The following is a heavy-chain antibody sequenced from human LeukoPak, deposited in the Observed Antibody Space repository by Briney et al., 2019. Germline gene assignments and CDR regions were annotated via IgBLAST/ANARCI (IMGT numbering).Heavy chain of an antibody. V-gene: IGHV1-2*02. D-gene: IGHD4-17*01. J-gene: IGHJ2*01. CDR2: INPNSGGT. CDR1: GYTFIDYY. Sequence: ASVKVSCKASGYTFIDYYIHWVRQAPGGGLEWMGWINPNSGGTNYQGSVTMTRDTSISTAYMELTRLNSDDTAVYYCAKNMGYGDYWYFDLWGRGTLVTVSS. CDR3: AKNMGYGDYWYFDL.